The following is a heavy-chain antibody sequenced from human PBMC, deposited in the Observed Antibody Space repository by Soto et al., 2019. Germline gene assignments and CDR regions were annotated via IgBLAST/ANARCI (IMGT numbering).Heavy chain of an antibody. J-gene: IGHJ4*02. D-gene: IGHD2-2*01. V-gene: IGHV4-31*03. CDR3: ARSSTSANYFDY. CDR2: IYYSGST. CDR1: SGSISSGGYY. Sequence: QVQLQESGPGLVKPSQTLSLTCTVSSGSISSGGYYWSWFRQHPGKGLEWIGYIYYSGSTYYNPSLKSRLATSVDTSKNQFCLKLSSVTAADTAVYYCARSSTSANYFDYWGQATLVTVPS.